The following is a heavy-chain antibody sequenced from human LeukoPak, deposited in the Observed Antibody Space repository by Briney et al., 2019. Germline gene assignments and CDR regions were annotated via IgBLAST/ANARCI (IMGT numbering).Heavy chain of an antibody. V-gene: IGHV4-39*07. D-gene: IGHD6-6*01. J-gene: IGHJ4*02. CDR3: ARDPIECSSSQRDY. Sequence: SETLSLTCTVSGGSISSSSYYWGWIRQPPGKGLEWIGSIYYSGSTYYNPSLKSRVTISVDTSKNQFSLKLSSVTAADTAVYYCARDPIECSSSQRDYWGQGTLVTVSS. CDR1: GGSISSSSYY. CDR2: IYYSGST.